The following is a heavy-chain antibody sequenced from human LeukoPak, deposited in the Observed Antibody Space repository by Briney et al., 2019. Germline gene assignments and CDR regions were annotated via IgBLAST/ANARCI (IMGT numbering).Heavy chain of an antibody. Sequence: GGSLRLSCAASGFIFSNYAMSWVRQAPGKGLEWVSTIIDSGARTYYADSVRGRFTISRDNSKNTLYLQMSSLRADDTAVYYCAKGWYFDLWGRGTLVTVSS. CDR1: GFIFSNYA. CDR2: IIDSGART. V-gene: IGHV3-23*01. CDR3: AKGWYFDL. J-gene: IGHJ2*01.